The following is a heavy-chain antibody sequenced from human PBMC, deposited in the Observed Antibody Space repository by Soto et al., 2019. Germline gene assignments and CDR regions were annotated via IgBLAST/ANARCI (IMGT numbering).Heavy chain of an antibody. CDR1: GFTFNNYA. J-gene: IGHJ5*02. CDR2: ISASGGST. D-gene: IGHD5-18*01. Sequence: GSLRLSCVASGFTFNNYALMWVRQAPGKGLEWVSIISASGGSTNYADSVKGRFTISRDNSKNTLSLQMNTLRAEDTAIYYYAQGSRAGLPYTAPPENWFDPWGQGTLVTV. V-gene: IGHV3-23*01. CDR3: AQGSRAGLPYTAPPENWFDP.